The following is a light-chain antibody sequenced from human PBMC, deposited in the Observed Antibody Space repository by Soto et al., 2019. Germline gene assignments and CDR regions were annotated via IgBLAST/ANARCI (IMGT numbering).Light chain of an antibody. CDR3: QQYNNWPLT. CDR1: QSVSSK. CDR2: GAS. J-gene: IGKJ1*01. V-gene: IGKV3-15*01. Sequence: EIVMTQSPATLSVSPGERATLSCRASQSVSSKLAWFQQKPGQAPRLLIYGASTRATGIPAGFSGSGSGTEFTLTISSLQSKDFAVYYCQQYNNWPLTFGQGTRVEIK.